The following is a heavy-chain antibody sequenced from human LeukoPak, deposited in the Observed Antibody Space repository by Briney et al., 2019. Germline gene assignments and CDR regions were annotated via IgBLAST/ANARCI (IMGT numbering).Heavy chain of an antibody. Sequence: GGSLRLSCAASGFTFSSYAMHWVRQAPGKGLEWVAVISYDGSNKYYADSVKGRFTISRDNSKNTLYLQMNSLRAEDTAVYYCARDDEQLDYYFDYWGQGTLVPSPQ. D-gene: IGHD6-6*01. CDR3: ARDDEQLDYYFDY. J-gene: IGHJ4*02. CDR1: GFTFSSYA. V-gene: IGHV3-30*04. CDR2: ISYDGSNK.